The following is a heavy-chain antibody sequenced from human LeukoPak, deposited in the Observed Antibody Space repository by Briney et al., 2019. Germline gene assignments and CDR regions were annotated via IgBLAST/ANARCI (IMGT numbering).Heavy chain of an antibody. CDR2: ISGSGGST. V-gene: IGHV3-23*01. CDR3: TKGGELVRGYYYYMDV. Sequence: GGSLRLSCAASVVTPTIYAISCVRQAPGKGLEWVSAISGSGGSTYYADSVKGRFTISRDNSKNTLYLQMNSLRAEDTAVCYCTKGGELVRGYYYYMDVWGKGTTVTVSS. D-gene: IGHD6-6*01. CDR1: VVTPTIYA. J-gene: IGHJ6*03.